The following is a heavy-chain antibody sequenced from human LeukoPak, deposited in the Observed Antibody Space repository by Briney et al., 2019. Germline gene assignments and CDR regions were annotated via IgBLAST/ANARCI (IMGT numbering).Heavy chain of an antibody. CDR1: GGSFSDYY. V-gene: IGHV4-34*01. D-gene: IGHD2-2*01. Sequence: PSETLSLTCAVYGGSFSDYYWSWIRQPPGKGLEWIGEINHSGSTNYKPSLKSRVTISVDTSKNQFSLKLSSVTAADTAVYYCAREYCRITSCYGYFDYWGQGTLVTVSS. CDR3: AREYCRITSCYGYFDY. CDR2: INHSGST. J-gene: IGHJ4*02.